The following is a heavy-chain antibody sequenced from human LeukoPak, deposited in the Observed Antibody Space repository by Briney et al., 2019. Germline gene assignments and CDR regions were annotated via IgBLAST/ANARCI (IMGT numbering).Heavy chain of an antibody. CDR2: IYYSGST. J-gene: IGHJ5*02. Sequence: SETLSLTCTVSGGSISSGGYYWSWIRQYPGKGLEWIGYIYYSGSTDYNPSLKSRVIISVDTSKNQFSLKLSSVTAADTAVYYCARSSNWFDPWGQGTLVTVSS. V-gene: IGHV4-31*03. CDR3: ARSSNWFDP. CDR1: GGSISSGGYY.